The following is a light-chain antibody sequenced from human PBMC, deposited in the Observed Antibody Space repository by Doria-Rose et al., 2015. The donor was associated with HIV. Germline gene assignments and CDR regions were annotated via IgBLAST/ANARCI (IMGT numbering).Light chain of an antibody. V-gene: IGKV3-20*01. Sequence: TQSPGTLSSSPGERATLSCRASQSFSSTYLARYQQKPGQAPSLLIYDGSTRATGIPDRFSASGSGTDFTLTINRLEPEDFALYYCHQYGTSWTFGQGTKVEI. CDR2: DGS. J-gene: IGKJ1*01. CDR1: QSFSSTY. CDR3: HQYGTSWT.